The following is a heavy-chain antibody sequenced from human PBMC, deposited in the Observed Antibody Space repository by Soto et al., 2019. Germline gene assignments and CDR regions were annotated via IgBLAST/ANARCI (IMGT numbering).Heavy chain of an antibody. Sequence: GGSLRLSCAASGFSFNTYTIHWVRQAPGKGLEWVAVISYDGTNKYYADSVKGRFTISRDNSKNTLYLQMNSLRAEDTAVYYCGRDGDFYYDDSGRIGYYGLDVWGDGTTVTVSS. CDR1: GFSFNTYT. V-gene: IGHV3-30-3*01. CDR2: ISYDGTNK. CDR3: GRDGDFYYDDSGRIGYYGLDV. D-gene: IGHD3-22*01. J-gene: IGHJ6*04.